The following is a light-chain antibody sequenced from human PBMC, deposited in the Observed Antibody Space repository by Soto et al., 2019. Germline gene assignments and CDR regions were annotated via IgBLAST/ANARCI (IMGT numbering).Light chain of an antibody. CDR3: NSYTSTSTRVL. Sequence: QSALTQPASVSGSPGQSITISCTGTSSDVGDYNYVSWYQQHPGKAPKLMIYDVGNRPSGISNRFSGSKSGNTASLTISNLQAEDEADYYCNSYTSTSTRVLFGGGTKVTVL. CDR1: SSDVGDYNY. V-gene: IGLV2-14*03. J-gene: IGLJ2*01. CDR2: DVG.